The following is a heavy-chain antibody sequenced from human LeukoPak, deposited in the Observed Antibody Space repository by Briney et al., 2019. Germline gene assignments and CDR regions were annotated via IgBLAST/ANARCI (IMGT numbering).Heavy chain of an antibody. V-gene: IGHV3-21*01. Sequence: PGGSLRLSCAASGFTFSSYSMNWVRQAPGKGLEWVSSISSSSYIYYADSVKGRFTISRDNAKNSLYLQMNSLRAEDTAVYYCARGLTVPTKVLDYWGQGTLVTVSS. CDR3: ARGLTVPTKVLDY. D-gene: IGHD4-17*01. CDR2: ISSSSYI. CDR1: GFTFSSYS. J-gene: IGHJ4*02.